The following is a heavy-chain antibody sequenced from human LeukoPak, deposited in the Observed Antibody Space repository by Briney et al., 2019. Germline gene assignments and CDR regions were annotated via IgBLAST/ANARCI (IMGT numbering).Heavy chain of an antibody. V-gene: IGHV4-59*12. J-gene: IGHJ5*02. CDR2: IYYSGST. CDR1: GGSISSYY. CDR3: ARVGRYFDWLLVKRYNWFDP. Sequence: SETLSLTCTVSGGSISSYYWSWIRQPPGKGLEWIGYIYYSGSTNYNPSLKSRVTISVDTSKNQFSLKLSSVTAADTAVYYCARVGRYFDWLLVKRYNWFDPWGQGTLVTVSS. D-gene: IGHD3-9*01.